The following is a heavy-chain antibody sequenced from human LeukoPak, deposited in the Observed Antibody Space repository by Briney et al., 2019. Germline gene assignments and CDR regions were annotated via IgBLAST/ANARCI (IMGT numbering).Heavy chain of an antibody. Sequence: GGSLRLSCAASGFTFSSYAMSWVRQAPGKGLGWVSSISSSSSYIYYADSVKGRLTISRDNAKNTVYLQVNSLRAEDTAVYFCTGFSRYYYYGLHVWGLGTTVIVSS. CDR1: GFTFSSYA. CDR3: TGFSRYYYYGLHV. CDR2: ISSSSSYI. D-gene: IGHD3-9*01. V-gene: IGHV3-21*04. J-gene: IGHJ6*02.